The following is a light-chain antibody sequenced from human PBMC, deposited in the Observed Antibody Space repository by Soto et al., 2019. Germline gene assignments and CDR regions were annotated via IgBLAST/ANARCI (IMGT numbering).Light chain of an antibody. V-gene: IGLV2-23*01. J-gene: IGLJ1*01. CDR2: EGG. Sequence: QSALTQPASVSGSPGQSITISCTGSSSDIGSSNLVSWYQQRPGKVPKLMIYEGGKRPSGVSDRFFGSKSGNTASLTISGLQAEDEADYYCCSYAGISTYVFGSGTKLTVL. CDR1: SSDIGSSNL. CDR3: CSYAGISTYV.